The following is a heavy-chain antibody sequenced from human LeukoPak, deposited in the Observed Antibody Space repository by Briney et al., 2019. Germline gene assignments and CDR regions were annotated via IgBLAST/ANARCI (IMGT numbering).Heavy chain of an antibody. CDR2: RSDGGDST. CDR1: GFTFRSCA. CDR3: AQVDMATIKIDY. J-gene: IGHJ4*02. Sequence: GGTLRLSCVASGFTFRSCAMTWVRRAPAKGLEGDTERSDGGDSTYDGGAAKGLFSISRDNSKNTLYLQMTSLRAEDSAVYYCAQVDMATIKIDYWGQGTLVTVSS. D-gene: IGHD5-24*01. V-gene: IGHV3-23*01.